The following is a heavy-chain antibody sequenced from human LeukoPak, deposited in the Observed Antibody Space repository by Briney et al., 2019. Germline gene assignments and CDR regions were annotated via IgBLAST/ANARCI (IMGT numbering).Heavy chain of an antibody. Sequence: LETLSLTCTVSGGSISSYYWSWIRQPPGKGLEWIGYFYHSRSTNYNPSLKSRVTISVDTSKNQFSLKLSSVTAADTAVYYCARQGWLRSFDYWGQGTLVTVSS. V-gene: IGHV4-59*08. J-gene: IGHJ4*02. CDR2: FYHSRST. CDR1: GGSISSYY. CDR3: ARQGWLRSFDY. D-gene: IGHD5-12*01.